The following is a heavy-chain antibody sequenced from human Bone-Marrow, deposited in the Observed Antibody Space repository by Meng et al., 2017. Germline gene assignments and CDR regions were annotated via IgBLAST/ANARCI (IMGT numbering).Heavy chain of an antibody. Sequence: GGPLRLSCAASGFTFDDYAMHWVRQAPGKGLEWVSGISWNSGSIGYADSVKGRFTISRDNAKNSLYLQMNSLRAEDTAVYYCARDFVGYSYFDYWGQGTLVTVSS. CDR3: ARDFVGYSYFDY. D-gene: IGHD5-18*01. CDR1: GFTFDDYA. J-gene: IGHJ4*02. V-gene: IGHV3-9*01. CDR2: ISWNSGSI.